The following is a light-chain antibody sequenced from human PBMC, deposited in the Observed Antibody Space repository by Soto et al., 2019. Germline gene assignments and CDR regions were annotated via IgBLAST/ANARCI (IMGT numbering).Light chain of an antibody. CDR2: DST. Sequence: VLTQSPATLSLSPWERATLSCRASQSIHTSLAWYQQKSGKPPRRVIYDSTLRANGVPDRFGGSRSGTEFTLTINSLEPEDFAVYYCQQRNVWPPITFGQGTRLEIK. V-gene: IGKV3-11*01. CDR3: QQRNVWPPIT. CDR1: QSIHTS. J-gene: IGKJ5*01.